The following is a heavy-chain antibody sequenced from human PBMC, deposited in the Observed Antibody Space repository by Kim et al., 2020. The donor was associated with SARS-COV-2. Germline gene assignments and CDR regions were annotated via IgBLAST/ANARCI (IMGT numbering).Heavy chain of an antibody. Sequence: NYAQKFQGWVTMTRDTSISTDYMELSRLRSDDTAVYYCARVLYSSGWYDYWGQGTLVTVSS. CDR3: ARVLYSSGWYDY. D-gene: IGHD6-19*01. J-gene: IGHJ4*02. V-gene: IGHV1-2*04.